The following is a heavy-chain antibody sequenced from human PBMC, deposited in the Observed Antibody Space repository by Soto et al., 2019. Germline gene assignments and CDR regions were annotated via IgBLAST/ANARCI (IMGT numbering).Heavy chain of an antibody. CDR1: GGTFSSYA. D-gene: IGHD4-17*01. J-gene: IGHJ6*02. CDR3: AGGGDYVDYYYYGMDV. CDR2: IIPIFGTA. V-gene: IGHV1-69*13. Sequence: SVKVSCKASGGTFSSYAISWVRQAPRQGLEWMGGIIPIFGTANYAQKFQGRVTITADASTSTAYMELSSLRSEDTAVFYCAGGGDYVDYYYYGMDVWGQGTTVTVSS.